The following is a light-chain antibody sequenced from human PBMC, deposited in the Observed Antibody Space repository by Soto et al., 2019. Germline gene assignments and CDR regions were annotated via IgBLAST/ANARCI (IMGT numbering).Light chain of an antibody. V-gene: IGKV3-20*01. CDR1: QSVSSSY. CDR2: GAS. J-gene: IGKJ3*01. Sequence: EMVLTQSPGTLSLSPGERATLSCRASQSVSSSYLAWYQQKPGQAPRLLIYGASSRATGIPDRFSGSGSGTDFTLTISRLEPEGVAVYYCQQYGSSPLFTFGPGNKVVI. CDR3: QQYGSSPLFT.